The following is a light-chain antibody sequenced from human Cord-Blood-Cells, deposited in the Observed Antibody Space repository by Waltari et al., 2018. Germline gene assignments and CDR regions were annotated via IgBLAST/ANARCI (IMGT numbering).Light chain of an antibody. CDR1: QSVSSY. Sequence: EIVLTQSPATLSLSPGESATLSCRASQSVSSYLAWYQQKPGQAPSLLIYDASNRATGIPARFSGSGSGTDFTLTISSLEPEDFAVYYCQQRSNWPPTFGQGTKVEIK. CDR3: QQRSNWPPT. J-gene: IGKJ1*01. V-gene: IGKV3-11*01. CDR2: DAS.